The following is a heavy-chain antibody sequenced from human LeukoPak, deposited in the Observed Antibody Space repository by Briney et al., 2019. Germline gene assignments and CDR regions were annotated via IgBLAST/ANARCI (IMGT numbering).Heavy chain of an antibody. CDR1: GYTFTSYD. Sequence: ASVKVSCKASGYTFTSYDINWVRQATGQGLEWMGWMDPNSGNTGYAQKFQGRVTMTRNTSISTAYMELSSLRSEDTAVYYCAGGSAWNGGGFDYWGQGTLVTVSS. CDR3: AGGSAWNGGGFDY. CDR2: MDPNSGNT. V-gene: IGHV1-8*01. D-gene: IGHD1-1*01. J-gene: IGHJ4*02.